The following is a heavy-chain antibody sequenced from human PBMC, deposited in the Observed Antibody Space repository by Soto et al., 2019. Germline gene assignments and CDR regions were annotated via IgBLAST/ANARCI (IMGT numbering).Heavy chain of an antibody. J-gene: IGHJ4*02. V-gene: IGHV3-30*03. CDR3: AIVVVTSFAY. Sequence: QVQLVESGGGVVQPGRSLRLSCAASGFTFSSYGMHWVRQAPGKGLEWVAVISYDGSNKYYADSVKGRFTISRDNSKNTLYLQMNSLRAEDTAVYYCAIVVVTSFAYWGQGTLVTVSS. CDR2: ISYDGSNK. CDR1: GFTFSSYG. D-gene: IGHD3-22*01.